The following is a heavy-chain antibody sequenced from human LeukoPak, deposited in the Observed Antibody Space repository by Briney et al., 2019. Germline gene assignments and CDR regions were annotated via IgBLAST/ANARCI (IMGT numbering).Heavy chain of an antibody. J-gene: IGHJ6*02. CDR2: INHSGST. V-gene: IGHV4-34*01. D-gene: IGHD4/OR15-4a*01. Sequence: PSETLSLTCAVYGGSFSGYYWSWIRQPPGKGLEWIGEINHSGSTNYNPSLKSRVTISVDTSKNQFSLKLSSVTAADTAVYYCARDDYFSYGMDVWGQGTTVTVSS. CDR1: GGSFSGYY. CDR3: ARDDYFSYGMDV.